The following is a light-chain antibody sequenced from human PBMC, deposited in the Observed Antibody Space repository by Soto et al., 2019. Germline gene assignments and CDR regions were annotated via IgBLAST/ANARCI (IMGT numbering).Light chain of an antibody. J-gene: IGLJ7*01. CDR3: SSYAGSNNFDV. Sequence: QSALTQPPSASGSPGQSVTISCTGTSSDVGGYNYVSWYQQHPGKAPKLMIDEVFKRPSGVPDRFSGSKSGNTASLTVSGLQAEDEADYYCSSYAGSNNFDVFGSGTQLTVL. V-gene: IGLV2-8*01. CDR1: SSDVGGYNY. CDR2: EVF.